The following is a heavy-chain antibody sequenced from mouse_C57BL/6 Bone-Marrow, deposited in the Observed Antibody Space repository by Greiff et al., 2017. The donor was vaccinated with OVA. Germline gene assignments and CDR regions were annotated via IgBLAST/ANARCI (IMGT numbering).Heavy chain of an antibody. J-gene: IGHJ3*01. CDR3: ARTATVVATGEWFAY. Sequence: QVQLKESGAELVRPGTSVKVSCKASGYAFTNYLIEWVKQRPGQGLEWIGVINPGSGGTNYNEKFKGKATLTAAKSSSTAYMQLSSLTSEDSAFYVCARTATVVATGEWFAYWGQGTLVTVAA. CDR2: INPGSGGT. V-gene: IGHV1-54*01. CDR1: GYAFTNYL. D-gene: IGHD1-1*01.